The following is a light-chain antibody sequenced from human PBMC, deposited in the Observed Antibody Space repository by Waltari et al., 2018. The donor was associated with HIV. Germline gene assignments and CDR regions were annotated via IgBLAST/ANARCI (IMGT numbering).Light chain of an antibody. V-gene: IGLV2-14*01. CDR3: NSYTSGSTYV. CDR2: EVN. Sequence: QSALTQPASVSGSPGQSLTISCTGTNNDIGVYNYVSWYQHEPGKAPKLIIYEVNNRPSGVSNRFSGSKSGNTASLTISGLQAEDEADYYCNSYTSGSTYVFGTGTKVTVL. J-gene: IGLJ1*01. CDR1: NNDIGVYNY.